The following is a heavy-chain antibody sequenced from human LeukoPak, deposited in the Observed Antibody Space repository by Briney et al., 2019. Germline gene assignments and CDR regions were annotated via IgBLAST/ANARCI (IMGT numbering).Heavy chain of an antibody. CDR3: ARSALPERRIRSSSWYYFDY. V-gene: IGHV4-30-2*01. J-gene: IGHJ4*02. D-gene: IGHD6-13*01. CDR2: IYHSGST. Sequence: LRLSCAASGFTFSSYAMSWVRQAPGKGLEWIGYIYHSGSTYYNPSLKSRVTISVDRSKNQFSLKLSSVTAADTAVYYCARSALPERRIRSSSWYYFDYWGQGTLVTVSS. CDR1: GFTFSSYA.